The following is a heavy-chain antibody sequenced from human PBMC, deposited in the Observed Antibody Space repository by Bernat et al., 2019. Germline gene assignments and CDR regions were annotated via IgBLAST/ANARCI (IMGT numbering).Heavy chain of an antibody. CDR2: ISYDGSSK. D-gene: IGHD2-2*01. Sequence: VQLVESGGGLVQPGGSLRLSCAASGFSFSSFAMHWVRQAPGKGLEWVAVISYDGSSKYYAESDKGRFTISRDNSKNTLYLQMNSLRAEDTAVYYCAREYCSSTSCREFDYWGQGTLVTVSS. J-gene: IGHJ4*02. CDR3: AREYCSSTSCREFDY. CDR1: GFSFSSFA. V-gene: IGHV3-30*01.